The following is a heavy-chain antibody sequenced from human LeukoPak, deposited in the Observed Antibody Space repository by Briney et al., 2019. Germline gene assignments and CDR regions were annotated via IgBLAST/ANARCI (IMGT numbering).Heavy chain of an antibody. V-gene: IGHV3-74*01. CDR1: GLTFCSYW. CDR2: INSDGSST. Sequence: GGSLRLSCAPSGLTFCSYWMHWVRQAPGRGLVWVSRINSDGSSTSYADSVKGRFTISRDNAKNTLYLQMNSLRAEDTAVYYCAREGYCGGDCYSSWGQGTLVTVSS. CDR3: AREGYCGGDCYSS. J-gene: IGHJ4*02. D-gene: IGHD2-21*02.